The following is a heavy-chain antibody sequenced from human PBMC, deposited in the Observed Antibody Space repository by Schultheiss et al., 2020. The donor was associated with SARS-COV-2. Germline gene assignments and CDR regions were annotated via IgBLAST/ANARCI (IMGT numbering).Heavy chain of an antibody. CDR2: IWYDGSNK. V-gene: IGHV3-33*08. CDR3: ARDPSNGSGGYYYGMDV. CDR1: GFTFSSYD. Sequence: GGSLRLSCAASGFTFSSYDMHWVRQAPGKGLEWVAVIWYDGSNKYYADSVKGRFTISRDNAKNSLYLQMNSLRAEDTAVYYCARDPSNGSGGYYYGMDVWGQGTTVTVSS. J-gene: IGHJ6*02. D-gene: IGHD3-10*01.